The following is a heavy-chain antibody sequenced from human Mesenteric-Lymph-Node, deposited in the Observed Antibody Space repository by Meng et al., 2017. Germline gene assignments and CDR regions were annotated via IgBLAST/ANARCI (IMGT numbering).Heavy chain of an antibody. D-gene: IGHD6-19*01. V-gene: IGHV1-69*01. CDR3: ARGFGVGSSGWYRTGEDY. CDR1: GGNFSSYA. Sequence: VARVQSGAEVKKPGSSVKVSCKASGGNFSSYAISWVRQAPGQGLEWMGGIIPIFGTANYAQKFQGRVTITADESTSTAYMELSSLRSEDTAVYYCARGFGVGSSGWYRTGEDYWGQGTLVTVSS. CDR2: IIPIFGTA. J-gene: IGHJ4*02.